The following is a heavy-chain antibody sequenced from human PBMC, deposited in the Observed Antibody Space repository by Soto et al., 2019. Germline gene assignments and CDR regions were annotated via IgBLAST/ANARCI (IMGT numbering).Heavy chain of an antibody. J-gene: IGHJ6*02. CDR1: GCSIRNIIYS. D-gene: IGHD3-3*01. CDR2: IYYSGST. CDR3: DSGGGYDFWSGYFRASVYYDYGMDA. V-gene: IGHV4-39*01. Sequence: SETLSLTCTVSGCSIRNIIYSWGWIRQPPGKGLEYIGNIYYSGSTYYTPSLQRRVAISVDTSKNQFSLKLSSVTAADTAVYYCDSGGGYDFWSGYFRASVYYDYGMDAWGQGTAVTVSS.